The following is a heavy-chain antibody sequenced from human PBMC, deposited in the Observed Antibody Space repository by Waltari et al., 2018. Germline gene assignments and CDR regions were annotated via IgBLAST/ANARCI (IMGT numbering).Heavy chain of an antibody. CDR3: ARVVVAATRDYYYYYGMDV. Sequence: QVQLQESGPGLVKPSETLSLTCTVSGGSISSYYWSWIRQPPGKGLEWIGYIYYRGSTNSTPSFRSRFTISVYTSKNQFSLKLGSVTAADTAVYYCARVVVAATRDYYYYYGMDVWGQGTTVTVSS. V-gene: IGHV4-59*01. J-gene: IGHJ6*02. CDR2: IYYRGST. CDR1: GGSISSYY. D-gene: IGHD2-15*01.